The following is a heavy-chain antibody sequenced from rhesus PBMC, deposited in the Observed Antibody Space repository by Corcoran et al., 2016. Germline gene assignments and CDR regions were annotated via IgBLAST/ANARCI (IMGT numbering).Heavy chain of an antibody. J-gene: IGHJ2*01. Sequence: VQLQESGPGLVKPSETLSLTCAVSGGSISSGYYYWSWIRQPPGKGLEWIGYITYSGSTSYNPSPKSRVTISRDTSKNQFSLKLSVVTAAATAVYYCARDFRSGIYRDHGYFDLWGPGTPITISS. CDR2: ITYSGST. CDR3: ARDFRSGIYRDHGYFDL. CDR1: GGSISSGYYY. D-gene: IGHD2-27*01. V-gene: IGHV4-122*02.